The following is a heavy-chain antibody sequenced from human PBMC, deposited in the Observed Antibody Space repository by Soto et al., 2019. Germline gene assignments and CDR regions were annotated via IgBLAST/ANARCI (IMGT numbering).Heavy chain of an antibody. CDR1: GFTFSKYW. CDR3: AIQDCTNDVCLEAAATVGGAREY. D-gene: IGHD2-8*01. J-gene: IGHJ1*01. Sequence: EVQLVESGGGLVQPGKALRLSCAASGFTFSKYWMHWVRQAPGKGPVWVSYISSDGTTTDYADSVKGRFTISRDNAKNTLYLQMDSLRVEDTAVYYCAIQDCTNDVCLEAAATVGGAREYWGQGAQVNVSS. V-gene: IGHV3-74*01. CDR2: ISSDGTTT.